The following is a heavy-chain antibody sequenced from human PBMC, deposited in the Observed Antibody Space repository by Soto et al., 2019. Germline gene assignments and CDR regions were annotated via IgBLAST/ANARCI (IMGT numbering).Heavy chain of an antibody. Sequence: EVQLVESGGGLVKPGGSLRLSCAASGFTFNTYDMNWVRQAPGKGLEWVSSITTSSAYIYYADSLKGRITISRDNAKNSLFLQMYSVRAEDTAVYYCVLSGTARLLRHSWFDTWGQGTLVNVSS. CDR3: VLSGTARLLRHSWFDT. J-gene: IGHJ5*02. CDR2: ITTSSAYI. D-gene: IGHD2-21*01. V-gene: IGHV3-21*06. CDR1: GFTFNTYD.